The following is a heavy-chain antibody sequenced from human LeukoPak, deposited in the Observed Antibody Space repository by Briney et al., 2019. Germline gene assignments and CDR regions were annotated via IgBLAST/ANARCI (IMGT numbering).Heavy chain of an antibody. CDR1: GFTFSSYS. Sequence: GGSLRLSCAASGFTFSSYSMNWVRQAPGKGLEWVSSISSSSSYIYYADSVKGRFTISRDNAKNSLYLQMNSLRAEDTAVYYCAKGAVAQLWFPDNWFDPWGQGTLVTVSS. CDR2: ISSSSSYI. V-gene: IGHV3-21*04. D-gene: IGHD5-18*01. CDR3: AKGAVAQLWFPDNWFDP. J-gene: IGHJ5*02.